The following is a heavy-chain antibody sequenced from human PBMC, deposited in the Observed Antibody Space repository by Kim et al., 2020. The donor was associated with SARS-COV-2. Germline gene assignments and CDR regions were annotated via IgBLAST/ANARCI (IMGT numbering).Heavy chain of an antibody. J-gene: IGHJ6*02. CDR3: AKVVTTIRNGMDV. V-gene: IGHV3-30*02. D-gene: IGHD4-17*01. Sequence: YADSVKGPFTISRDNSKNPLYVQMNRLRAEDTAVYSCAKVVTTIRNGMDVWGQGTTVTVSS.